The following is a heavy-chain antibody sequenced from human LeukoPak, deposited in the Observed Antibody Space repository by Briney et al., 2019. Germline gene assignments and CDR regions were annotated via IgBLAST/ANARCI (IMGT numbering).Heavy chain of an antibody. CDR3: ARFSYGGNPGPARAYDY. CDR1: GGSFSGYY. D-gene: IGHD4-23*01. J-gene: IGHJ4*02. V-gene: IGHV4-34*01. Sequence: SETLSLTCAVYGGSFSGYYGSWIRQPPGKGLEWIGEIDHSGSTNYNPSLKSRVTISVDTSKNQFSLKLSSVTAADTAVYYCARFSYGGNPGPARAYDYWGQGTLVTVSS. CDR2: IDHSGST.